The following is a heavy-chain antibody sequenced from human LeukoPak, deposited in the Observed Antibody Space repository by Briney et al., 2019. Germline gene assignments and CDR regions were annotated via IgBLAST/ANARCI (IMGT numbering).Heavy chain of an antibody. D-gene: IGHD2-2*01. CDR1: GGSISSSSYY. J-gene: IGHJ5*02. Sequence: SETLSLTXTVSGGSISSSSYYWGWIRQPPGKGLEWIGSIYYSGSTYYNPSLKSRVTISVDTSKNQFSPKLSSVTAADTAVHYCARRTLPSPLADFVVVPAREFDPWGQGTLVTVSS. CDR3: ARRTLPSPLADFVVVPAREFDP. V-gene: IGHV4-39*01. CDR2: IYYSGST.